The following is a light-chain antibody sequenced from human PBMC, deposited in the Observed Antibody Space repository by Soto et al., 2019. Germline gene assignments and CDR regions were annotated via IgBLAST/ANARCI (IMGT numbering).Light chain of an antibody. CDR1: QSISSY. CDR3: QQSYRTPIT. V-gene: IGKV1-39*01. Sequence: DIQMTQKPSSLSASVGDRVTITCRASQSISSYLNWYQQKPGKAPKLLIYAASSLQSGVPSRFSGSGSGTDFTLTISSLQPEDVATYFCQQSYRTPITFGQGTRLEIK. J-gene: IGKJ5*01. CDR2: AAS.